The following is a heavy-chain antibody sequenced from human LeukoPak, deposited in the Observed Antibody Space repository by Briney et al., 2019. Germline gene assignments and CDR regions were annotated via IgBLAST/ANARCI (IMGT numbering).Heavy chain of an antibody. V-gene: IGHV3-23*01. Sequence: GSLRLSCAASGFTFSDYYMTWIRQAPGKGLEWVSGISGGGGATYSADSVKGRFTISRDNSKNTMYLQMKSLRVEDTALYYCATISGNFDYLDYWGQGTLVTVST. CDR3: ATISGNFDYLDY. CDR2: ISGGGGAT. CDR1: GFTFSDYY. J-gene: IGHJ4*02. D-gene: IGHD1-26*01.